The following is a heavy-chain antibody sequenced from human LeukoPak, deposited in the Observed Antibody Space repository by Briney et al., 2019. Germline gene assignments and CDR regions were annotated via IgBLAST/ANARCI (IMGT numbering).Heavy chain of an antibody. J-gene: IGHJ4*02. CDR2: ISGSGGST. CDR1: GFTFSSYA. V-gene: IGHV3-23*01. Sequence: GGSLRLSCAASGFTFSSYAMSWVRQAPGKGLEWVSAISGSGGSTYYADSVKGRFTISRDNSKNTLYMQMNSLRAEDTALYYCAKPHGDPDFDYWGQGTLVTVSS. D-gene: IGHD4-17*01. CDR3: AKPHGDPDFDY.